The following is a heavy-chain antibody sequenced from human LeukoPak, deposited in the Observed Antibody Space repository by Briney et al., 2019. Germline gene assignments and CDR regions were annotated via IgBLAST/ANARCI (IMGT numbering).Heavy chain of an antibody. CDR2: FSGSGGNT. D-gene: IGHD3-9*01. CDR1: GFTFSSYA. CDR3: ARAPPRIRYFDWVFDY. J-gene: IGHJ4*02. Sequence: GGSLRLSCAASGFTFSSYAMSWVRQAPGKGLEWVSTFSGSGGNTYYADSVKGRFTISRDNSKNTLYLQMNSLRAEDTAVYYCARAPPRIRYFDWVFDYWGQGTLVTVSS. V-gene: IGHV3-23*01.